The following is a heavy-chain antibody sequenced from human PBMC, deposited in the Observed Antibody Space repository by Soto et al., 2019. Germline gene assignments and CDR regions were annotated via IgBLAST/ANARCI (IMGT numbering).Heavy chain of an antibody. J-gene: IGHJ5*02. Sequence: QLQLQESGSGLVKPSQTLSLTCAVSGGSISSGGYSWSWIRQPPGKGLAWIGYIYHSGRTSYNPSFKGRGPIAVDRSNNQSSLTLCSVTAADTAVYYCARVPSPWGQGTLVSVSS. CDR1: GGSISSGGYS. CDR3: ARVPSP. CDR2: IYHSGRT. V-gene: IGHV4-30-2*01.